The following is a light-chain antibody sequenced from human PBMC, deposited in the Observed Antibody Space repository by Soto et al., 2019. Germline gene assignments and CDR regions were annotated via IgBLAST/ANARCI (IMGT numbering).Light chain of an antibody. CDR3: QQYYRSSIT. CDR2: DAS. CDR1: QSLNNY. V-gene: IGKV1-5*01. Sequence: DIQLTQSPSTLSASVGDRGTITCRASQSLNNYLAWYQQKPGKAPKLLIYDASTLEREVPSRFSGTGSGTEFTLTISSLQPDDFATYYCQQYYRSSITFGQGRRLEIK. J-gene: IGKJ5*01.